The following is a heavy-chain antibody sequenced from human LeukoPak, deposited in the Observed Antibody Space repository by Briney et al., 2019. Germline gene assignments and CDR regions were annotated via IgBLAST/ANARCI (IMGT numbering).Heavy chain of an antibody. Sequence: ASVKVSCKASGYTFTSYYMHWVRQAPGQGLEWMGIINPSGGSTSYAQKFQGRVTMTRDTSTSTVYMELSSLRSEDTAVYYCARAFVDTAMVTILDYWGQGTLVTVSS. CDR3: ARAFVDTAMVTILDY. CDR2: INPSGGST. CDR1: GYTFTSYY. J-gene: IGHJ4*02. V-gene: IGHV1-46*01. D-gene: IGHD5-18*01.